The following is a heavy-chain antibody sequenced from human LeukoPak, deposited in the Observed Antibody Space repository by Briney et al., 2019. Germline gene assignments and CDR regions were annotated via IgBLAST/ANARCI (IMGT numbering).Heavy chain of an antibody. J-gene: IGHJ4*02. CDR1: GGPLRSGGYS. Sequence: PSQTLSLACAVSGGPLRSGGYSWSWIRQPPGKGLEWLGYFYHSGSTYYTRPLKSRVSISVDRSQNEVSLQLSSVTAAVTSVYYCVYSGGSGSYYADYWGQGTLVTVSS. CDR2: FYHSGST. CDR3: VYSGGSGSYYADY. V-gene: IGHV4-30-2*01. D-gene: IGHD3-10*01.